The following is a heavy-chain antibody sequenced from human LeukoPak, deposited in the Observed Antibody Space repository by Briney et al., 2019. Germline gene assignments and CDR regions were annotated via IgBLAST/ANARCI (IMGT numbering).Heavy chain of an antibody. Sequence: GGSLRLSCAASGITFSSYSMNWVRQAPGKGLEWVSYISSTSSTIYYADSVKGRFTISRDNAKNSLDLQMNSLRAEDTAVYYCARDRWSGYYKYNWFDPWGQGTLVTVSS. CDR1: GITFSSYS. CDR2: ISSTSSTI. V-gene: IGHV3-48*04. D-gene: IGHD3-3*01. CDR3: ARDRWSGYYKYNWFDP. J-gene: IGHJ5*02.